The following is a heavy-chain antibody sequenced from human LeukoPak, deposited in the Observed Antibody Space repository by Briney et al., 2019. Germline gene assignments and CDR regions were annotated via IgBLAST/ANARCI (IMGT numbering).Heavy chain of an antibody. D-gene: IGHD6-19*01. V-gene: IGHV4-34*01. J-gene: IGHJ4*02. CDR3: ARGSAWLGFDY. CDR1: GGSFSGYY. CDR2: INHSGST. Sequence: PSETLSLTCAVYGGSFSGYYWSWIRQPPGKGLEWIGEINHSGSTNYNPSLKSRVTISVDTSKNQFSLKLSSVTAADTAVYYCARGSAWLGFDYWGQGTLVTVSS.